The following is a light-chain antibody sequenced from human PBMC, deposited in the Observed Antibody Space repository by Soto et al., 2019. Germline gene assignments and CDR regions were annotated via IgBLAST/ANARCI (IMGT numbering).Light chain of an antibody. J-gene: IGLJ3*02. CDR2: DVN. V-gene: IGLV2-11*01. Sequence: QSALTQPRSLSGSPGQSVTISCTGASSDLGDSNFVSWYQQHPGEVPKLLMYDVNKRPSGVPDRFSGSKSGNTASLTISGLQAEDEADYYCCSYTGNWVFGVGTKLTVL. CDR1: SSDLGDSNF. CDR3: CSYTGNWV.